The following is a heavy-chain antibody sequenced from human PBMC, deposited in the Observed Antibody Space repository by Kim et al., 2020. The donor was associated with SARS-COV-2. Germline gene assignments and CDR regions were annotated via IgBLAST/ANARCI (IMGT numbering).Heavy chain of an antibody. CDR2: IYYSGST. J-gene: IGHJ4*02. D-gene: IGHD3-10*01. V-gene: IGHV4-39*01. CDR1: GGSISSSSYY. CDR3: ARLFGVGRWLQFNY. Sequence: SETLSLTCTVSGGSISSSSYYWGWIRQPPGKGLEWIGSIYYSGSTYYNPSLKSRVTISVDTSKNQFSLKLSSVTAADTAVYYCARLFGVGRWLQFNYWGQGTLVTVSS.